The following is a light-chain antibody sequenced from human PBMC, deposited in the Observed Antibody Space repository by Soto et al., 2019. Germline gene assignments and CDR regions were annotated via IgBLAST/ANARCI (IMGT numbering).Light chain of an antibody. CDR2: GAS. CDR3: QQNNDSHTT. CDR1: QSVNTT. Sequence: EICSPQSPATLSVSPGQRASLSCRASQSVNTTVAWYHQKPGQAPRLLVYGASTRETGITARFSGSGAGTDFTLTINSPQSEYFGVYFCQQNNDSHTTFGQWTK. J-gene: IGKJ1*01. V-gene: IGKV3-15*01.